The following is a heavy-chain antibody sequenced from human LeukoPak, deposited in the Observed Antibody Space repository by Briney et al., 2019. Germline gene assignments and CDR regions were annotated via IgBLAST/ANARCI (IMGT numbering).Heavy chain of an antibody. Sequence: PSETLSLTCTVSGGSINTFYWSWIRQPGGKGLDWIGRIYTRGNTNYNPSLKSRVTMSVDTSKNQFSLKLSSVTAADTAVYYCARHNGRSRWKPFDPWGQGTLVTVSS. CDR1: GGSINTFY. CDR3: ARHNGRSRWKPFDP. V-gene: IGHV4-4*07. D-gene: IGHD4-23*01. CDR2: IYTRGNT. J-gene: IGHJ5*02.